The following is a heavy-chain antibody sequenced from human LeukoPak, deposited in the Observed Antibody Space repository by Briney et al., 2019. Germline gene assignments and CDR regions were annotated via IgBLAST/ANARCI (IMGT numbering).Heavy chain of an antibody. CDR3: ARFYKGGSLDY. CDR1: GGPISSYY. J-gene: IGHJ4*02. CDR2: IYYSGST. D-gene: IGHD2-15*01. V-gene: IGHV4-59*01. Sequence: PSETLSLTCTVSGGPISSYYWSWIRQPPGKGLEWIGYIYYSGSTNYNPSLKSRVTISVDTSKNQFSLKLSSVTAADTAVYYCARFYKGGSLDYWGQGTLVTVSS.